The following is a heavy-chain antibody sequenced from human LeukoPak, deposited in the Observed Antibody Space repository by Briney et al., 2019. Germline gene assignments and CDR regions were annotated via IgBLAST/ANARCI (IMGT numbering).Heavy chain of an antibody. CDR2: ISSSGGHT. CDR1: GFTFSSFA. Sequence: GGSLRLSCAASGFTFSSFAMGWVRRAPGKGLEWVSTISSSGGHTYHADSVKGRFTISRDNSKNTLYLHMNSLRAEDTAVYYCAKRIAVSGATYYFDYWGQGTLVTVSS. CDR3: AKRIAVSGATYYFDY. D-gene: IGHD6-19*01. J-gene: IGHJ4*02. V-gene: IGHV3-23*01.